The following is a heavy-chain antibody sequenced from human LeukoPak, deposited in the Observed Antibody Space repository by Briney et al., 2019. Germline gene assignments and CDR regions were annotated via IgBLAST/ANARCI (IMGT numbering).Heavy chain of an antibody. CDR2: INSDGSST. J-gene: IGHJ4*02. CDR1: GFTFSSYW. V-gene: IGHV3-74*01. Sequence: GGSLRLSCAASGFTFSSYWMHWVRQAPGKGLVWVSCINSDGSSTSYADSVKGRFTISRDNAKNTLYLQMNSLRAEDTAVYYCARGPGYCSGGSCYKDFDYWGQGTLVTVSS. D-gene: IGHD2-15*01. CDR3: ARGPGYCSGGSCYKDFDY.